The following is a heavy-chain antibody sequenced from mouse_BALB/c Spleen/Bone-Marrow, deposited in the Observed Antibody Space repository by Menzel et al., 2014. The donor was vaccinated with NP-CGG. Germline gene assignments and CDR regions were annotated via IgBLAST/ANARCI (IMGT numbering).Heavy chain of an antibody. CDR2: ISYSGRT. CDR3: VRGAYYGTGYFDY. J-gene: IGHJ2*01. Sequence: EVQLQQSGPGLVKPSQSLSLTCTVTGYSITSDYAWNWIRQFPGNKLEWMGYISYSGRTSYNPSLKSRISITRDTSKNQFFLQLNSVTTEDTATYYCVRGAYYGTGYFDYWGQGTTLTVSS. V-gene: IGHV3-2*02. CDR1: GYSITSDYA. D-gene: IGHD1-1*01.